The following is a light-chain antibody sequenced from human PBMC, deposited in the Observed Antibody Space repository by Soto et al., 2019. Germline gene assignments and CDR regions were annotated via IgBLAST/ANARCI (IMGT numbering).Light chain of an antibody. V-gene: IGKV1-12*01. CDR3: QQANSFPRT. CDR1: QAVSTW. Sequence: DIQMTQSPSFVSASVGDRVTITCRASQAVSTWLAWYQQKPGDAPKLLIYAASTLQSGVTSRFSGSGSGTDFTLTSRSLQPEDFATYYCQQANSFPRTFGGGTKVEIK. CDR2: AAS. J-gene: IGKJ4*01.